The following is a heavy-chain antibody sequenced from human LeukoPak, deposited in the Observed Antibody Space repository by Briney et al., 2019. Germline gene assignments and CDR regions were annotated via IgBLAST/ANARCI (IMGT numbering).Heavy chain of an antibody. CDR1: GFTFSNYA. Sequence: GRSLRLSCATSGFTFSNYAIHWVRQAPGKGLEWVADISFDGDNEYYADSVRGRFMIARDNSKNTLYLQMNSLRAEDTAVYYCAKDWYSSSTFDYWGQGTLVTVSS. D-gene: IGHD6-6*01. J-gene: IGHJ4*02. V-gene: IGHV3-30-3*01. CDR3: AKDWYSSSTFDY. CDR2: ISFDGDNE.